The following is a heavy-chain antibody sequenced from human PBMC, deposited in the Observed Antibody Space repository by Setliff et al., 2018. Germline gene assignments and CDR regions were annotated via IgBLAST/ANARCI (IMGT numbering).Heavy chain of an antibody. V-gene: IGHV4-38-2*02. D-gene: IGHD2-21*02. CDR2: IGHTGSI. CDR1: GYSISSGYI. CDR3: ARDLGHGGDSDY. J-gene: IGHJ4*02. Sequence: SETLSLTCTVSGYSISSGYIWGWIRQPPGKGLAWVGNIGHTGSINYNPSLKSRLTISRDTSKNQVSLKLTSVTATDTAVYYCARDLGHGGDSDYWGQGILVTVSS.